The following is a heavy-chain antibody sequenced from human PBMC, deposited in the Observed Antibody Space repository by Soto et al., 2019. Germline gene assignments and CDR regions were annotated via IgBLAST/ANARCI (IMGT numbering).Heavy chain of an antibody. V-gene: IGHV3-7*01. J-gene: IGHJ4*02. Sequence: PGGSLRLSCAASGFTFPNYWMGWVRQTPDKGLEWVANIKPDGSEKYYVDSVKGRFTISKDNAKNSLYLQMNSLRAEDTAVYYCARENYFDYWGQGALVTVSS. CDR2: IKPDGSEK. CDR3: ARENYFDY. CDR1: GFTFPNYW.